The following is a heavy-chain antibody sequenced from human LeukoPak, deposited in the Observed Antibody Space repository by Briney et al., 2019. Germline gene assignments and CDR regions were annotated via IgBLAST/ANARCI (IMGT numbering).Heavy chain of an antibody. D-gene: IGHD5-12*01. V-gene: IGHV4-31*03. Sequence: PSQTLSLTCTVSGGSISSGGYYWSWIRQHPGKGLEWIGYIYYSGSTYYNPSLKSRVTISVDTSKNQFSLKLSSVTAADTAVYYCARLLSQYSGYAPGARFDYWGQGTLVTVSS. CDR2: IYYSGST. CDR1: GGSISSGGYY. J-gene: IGHJ4*02. CDR3: ARLLSQYSGYAPGARFDY.